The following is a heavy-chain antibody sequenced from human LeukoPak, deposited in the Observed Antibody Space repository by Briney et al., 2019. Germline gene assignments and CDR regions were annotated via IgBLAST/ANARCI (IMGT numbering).Heavy chain of an antibody. CDR3: ARNKWGDYTGSDY. J-gene: IGHJ4*02. D-gene: IGHD4-17*01. CDR2: IYSDDST. CDR1: GFTDSTNY. V-gene: IGHV3-53*01. Sequence: GGSLRLSCAVSGFTDSTNYMNWVRQAPGKGLEWLSVIYSDDSTYYADSVKGGFTISRDNSKNTLYLQMNSLRAEDTAVYYCARNKWGDYTGSDYWGQGTLVTVSS.